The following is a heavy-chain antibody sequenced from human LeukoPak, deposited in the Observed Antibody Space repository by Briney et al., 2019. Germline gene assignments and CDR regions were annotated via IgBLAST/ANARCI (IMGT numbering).Heavy chain of an antibody. CDR1: GGSISSYY. D-gene: IGHD2-21*02. V-gene: IGHV4-59*12. J-gene: IGHJ2*01. CDR2: TYHSGST. Sequence: SETLSLTCTVSGGSISSYYWSWIRQPPGKGLEWIGYTYHSGSTNYNPSLKSRVTISVDTSKNQFSLKLSSVTAADTAVYYCARGMTAHYWYFDLRGRGALVTVSS. CDR3: ARGMTAHYWYFDL.